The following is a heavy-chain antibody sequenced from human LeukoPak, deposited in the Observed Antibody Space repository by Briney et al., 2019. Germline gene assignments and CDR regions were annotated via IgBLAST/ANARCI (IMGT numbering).Heavy chain of an antibody. CDR3: ARAVGEWLRSTNWFDP. J-gene: IGHJ5*02. CDR2: IYYSGST. CDR1: GCSISSSSYY. V-gene: IGHV4-39*07. Sequence: PSETLSRTCTVSGCSISSSSYYWGWIRQPPGKGLEWIGCIYYSGSTYYNPSLKSRVTISVDTSKNQFSLKLSSVTAADTAVYYCARAVGEWLRSTNWFDPWGQGTLVTVSS. D-gene: IGHD5-12*01.